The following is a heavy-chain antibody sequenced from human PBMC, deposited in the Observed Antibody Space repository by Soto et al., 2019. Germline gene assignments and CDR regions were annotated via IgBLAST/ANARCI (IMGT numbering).Heavy chain of an antibody. CDR3: ARDRGSSWSKGWFDP. D-gene: IGHD6-13*01. Sequence: GASVKVSCKASGGTFSSYAISWVRQAPGQGLEWMGGIIPIFGTANYAQKFQGRVTITADESTSTAYMELSSLRSEDTAVYYCARDRGSSWSKGWFDPWGQGTLVTVSS. J-gene: IGHJ5*02. V-gene: IGHV1-69*13. CDR2: IIPIFGTA. CDR1: GGTFSSYA.